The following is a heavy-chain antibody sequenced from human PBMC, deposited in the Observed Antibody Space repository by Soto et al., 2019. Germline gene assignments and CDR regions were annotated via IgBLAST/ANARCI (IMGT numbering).Heavy chain of an antibody. CDR1: GFTFSSYA. CDR3: AKDYSSSSIWRPYFDY. CDR2: LSGSGGST. V-gene: IGHV3-23*01. J-gene: IGHJ4*02. Sequence: GGSLRLSCAASGFTFSSYAMSWVRQAPGKGLEWVSGLSGSGGSTYYADSVKGRFTISRDNSKNTLYLQMNSLRADDTAVYYCAKDYSSSSIWRPYFDYWGQGTLVTVS. D-gene: IGHD6-6*01.